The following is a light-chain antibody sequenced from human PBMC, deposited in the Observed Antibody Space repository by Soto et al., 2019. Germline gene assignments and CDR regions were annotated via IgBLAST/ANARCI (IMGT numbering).Light chain of an antibody. CDR2: GAS. V-gene: IGKV3-20*01. CDR1: QSVLTNY. J-gene: IGKJ2*01. Sequence: EVVLTQSPDTLSLSPGERATLSCRASQSVLTNYLAWYQQKPGQAPRLLVSGASSRATGVPDRFSGRGSGTDFTLTIGRLEPEDFAVYYCQQYGSSPPTFGKGTKLEIK. CDR3: QQYGSSPPT.